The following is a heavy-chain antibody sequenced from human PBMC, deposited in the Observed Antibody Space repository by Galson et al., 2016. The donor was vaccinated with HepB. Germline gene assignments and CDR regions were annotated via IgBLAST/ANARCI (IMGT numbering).Heavy chain of an antibody. CDR3: TRESFYDGIDF. Sequence: SLRLSCAASGFTLSTYAMDWVRQTPEKGLEWISYISNSADTVYYTDSVKGRFTISRDNAKNSLYLQMNSLRDEDTAVYYCTRESFYDGIDFWGLGTLVTVSS. V-gene: IGHV3-48*03. CDR1: GFTLSTYA. CDR2: ISNSADTV. D-gene: IGHD3-22*01. J-gene: IGHJ4*02.